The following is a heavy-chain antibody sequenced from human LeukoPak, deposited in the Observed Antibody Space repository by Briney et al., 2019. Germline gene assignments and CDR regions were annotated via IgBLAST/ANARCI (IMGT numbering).Heavy chain of an antibody. CDR2: IIPALGTT. J-gene: IGHJ6*03. V-gene: IGHV1-69*13. CDR3: GASTVTVTYYYMAV. D-gene: IGHD2-21*02. CDR1: GGSFSTHA. Sequence: ASVKVSCKAAGGSFSTHAIIWVRQAPGQGLEWMGGIIPALGTTNSAQRFQDRLSLTADESTGTASMELTSLRPEDSAVYYCGASTVTVTYYYMAVWGKGTTITVSS.